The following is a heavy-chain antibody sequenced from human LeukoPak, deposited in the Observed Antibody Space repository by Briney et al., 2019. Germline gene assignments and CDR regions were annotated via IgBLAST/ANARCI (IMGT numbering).Heavy chain of an antibody. V-gene: IGHV3-23*01. CDR2: ISGSSGTT. J-gene: IGHJ4*02. Sequence: AGGSLRLSCAASGXTFSSYAMSWVRQAPGKGLEWVSSISGSSGTTYYADSVKGRFTISRDNSKNTLYLQMNSLRTEDTAVYYCAKAEGYDILTGLDYWGQGTLVTVSS. D-gene: IGHD3-9*01. CDR1: GXTFSSYA. CDR3: AKAEGYDILTGLDY.